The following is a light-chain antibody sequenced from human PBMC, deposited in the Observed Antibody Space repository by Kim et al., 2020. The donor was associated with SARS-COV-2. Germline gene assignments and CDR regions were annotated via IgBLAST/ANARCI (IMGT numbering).Light chain of an antibody. CDR1: RRDVGAYNY. V-gene: IGLV2-11*02. J-gene: IGLJ2*01. CDR3: CSYAGSYTVV. Sequence: GQSGTISCTGTRRDVGAYNYGSWYQQHPGKAPKLMIYDVRRRPSGVPDRFSGSKSGNTASLTISGLQAEDEADYYCCSYAGSYTVVFGGGTQLTVL. CDR2: DVR.